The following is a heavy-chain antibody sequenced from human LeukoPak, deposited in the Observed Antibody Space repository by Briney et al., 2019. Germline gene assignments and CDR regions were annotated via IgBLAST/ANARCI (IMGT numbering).Heavy chain of an antibody. V-gene: IGHV4-30-4*01. CDR3: ARVGRVVTGRKYWSDP. Sequence: SETLSLTCTVSGGSISSGDYYWSWIRQPPGKGLEWIGYIYYSGSTYYNPSLKSRVTISVDTSKNQFSLKLSSVTAADTAVYYCARVGRVVTGRKYWSDPWSQRSLVTVSS. D-gene: IGHD4-23*01. CDR2: IYYSGST. J-gene: IGHJ5*02. CDR1: GGSISSGDYY.